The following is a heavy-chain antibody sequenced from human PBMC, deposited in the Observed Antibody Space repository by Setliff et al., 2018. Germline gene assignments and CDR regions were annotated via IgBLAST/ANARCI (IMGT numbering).Heavy chain of an antibody. J-gene: IGHJ5*02. CDR2: IYYSGNT. CDR1: GGSMIGGHYY. CDR3: ARGHCSSGECPNYFDP. Sequence: LSLTCTVSGGSMIGGHYYWSWIRQLPGKGLEWIAYIYYSGNTYYNPSLKSRVTISVDTSKNQFPLKINSVTAADTAVYYCARGHCSSGECPNYFDPWGQGTQVTVSS. V-gene: IGHV4-31*03. D-gene: IGHD2-15*01.